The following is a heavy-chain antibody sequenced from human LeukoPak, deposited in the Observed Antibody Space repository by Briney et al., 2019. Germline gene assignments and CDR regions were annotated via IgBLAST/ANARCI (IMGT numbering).Heavy chain of an antibody. CDR1: GGSISSYY. V-gene: IGHV4-4*07. CDR3: ARDFGGILWFGEPYNWFDP. D-gene: IGHD3-10*01. CDR2: IYTSGST. Sequence: SETLSLTCTVSGGSISSYYWSWIRQPAGKGLEWIGRIYTSGSTNYNPSLKSRVTMSVDTSKNQFSLKLSSVTAADTAVYYCARDFGGILWFGEPYNWFDPWGQGTLVTVSS. J-gene: IGHJ5*02.